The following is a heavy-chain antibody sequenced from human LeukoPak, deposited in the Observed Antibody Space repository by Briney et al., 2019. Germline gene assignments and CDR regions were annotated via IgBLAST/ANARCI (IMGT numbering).Heavy chain of an antibody. CDR2: INPNSGGT. Sequence: ASVKVSCKASGYTFTGYYMHWVRQAPGQGLEWMGWINPNSGGTNYAQKFQGRVTMTRDTSISTAYMELSRLRSDDTAVYYCARDGYCSGGSCYGVSFDYWGQGTLVTVSS. CDR3: ARDGYCSGGSCYGVSFDY. V-gene: IGHV1-2*02. J-gene: IGHJ4*02. D-gene: IGHD2-15*01. CDR1: GYTFTGYY.